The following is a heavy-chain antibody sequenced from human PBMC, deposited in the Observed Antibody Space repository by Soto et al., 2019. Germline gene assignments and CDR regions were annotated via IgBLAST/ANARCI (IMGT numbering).Heavy chain of an antibody. CDR1: GYTFTNYG. CDR2: ISGYNGNT. CDR3: AREGQAPYYYCGMDV. J-gene: IGHJ6*02. Sequence: QVQLVQSGAEVKKPGASVTVSCKASGYTFTNYGFSWVRQAPGQGLEWMGWISGYNGNTKYAEKFQNRVTMTTDTSTNTVHMELRSLRSDDTAVYYCAREGQAPYYYCGMDVWGQGTAVTVSS. V-gene: IGHV1-18*01.